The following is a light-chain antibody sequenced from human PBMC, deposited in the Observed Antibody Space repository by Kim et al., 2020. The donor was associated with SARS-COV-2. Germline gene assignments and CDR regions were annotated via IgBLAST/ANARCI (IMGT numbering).Light chain of an antibody. J-gene: IGLJ3*02. V-gene: IGLV2-14*03. CDR1: SSDVGGYNY. CDR3: SSYTSSSILWV. CDR2: DVS. Sequence: QSITISGTGTSSDVGGYNYVSWSQQHPGKAPKLMIYDVSNRPSGVSNRFSGSKSGNTASLTISGLQAEDEADYYCSSYTSSSILWVFGGVTQLTVL.